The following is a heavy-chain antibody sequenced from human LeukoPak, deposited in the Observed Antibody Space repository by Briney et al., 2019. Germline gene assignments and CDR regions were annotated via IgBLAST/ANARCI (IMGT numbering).Heavy chain of an antibody. CDR1: GGSFSGYC. Sequence: SETLSLTCAVYGGSFSGYCWSWIRQPPGKGLEWIGEINHSGSTNYNPSLKSRVTISVDTSKNQFSLKLSSVTAADTAVYYCARRIAVAGRGPALLYWGQGTLVTVSS. D-gene: IGHD6-19*01. CDR2: INHSGST. V-gene: IGHV4-34*01. J-gene: IGHJ4*02. CDR3: ARRIAVAGRGPALLY.